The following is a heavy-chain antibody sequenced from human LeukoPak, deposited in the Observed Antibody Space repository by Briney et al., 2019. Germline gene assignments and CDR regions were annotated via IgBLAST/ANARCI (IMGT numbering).Heavy chain of an antibody. J-gene: IGHJ5*02. D-gene: IGHD6-13*01. V-gene: IGHV4-34*01. CDR2: INHSGST. CDR1: GGSFSGYY. CDR3: ARHVHSSSWYRRFWFDP. Sequence: SETLSLTCAVYGGSFSGYYWSWIRQPPGKGLEWIGEINHSGSTNYNPSLKSRVTISVDTSKNQFSLKPSSVTAADTAVYYCARHVHSSSWYRRFWFDPWGQGTLVTVSS.